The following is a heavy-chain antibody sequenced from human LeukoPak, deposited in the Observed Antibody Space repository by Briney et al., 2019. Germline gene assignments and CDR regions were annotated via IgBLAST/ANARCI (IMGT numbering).Heavy chain of an antibody. V-gene: IGHV3-30*18. CDR1: GFTFSSYG. CDR2: ISYDGSNK. Sequence: PGGSLRLSCAASGFTFSSYGMHWLRKAPGKGLERVAVISYDGSNKYYADSVKGRFTISRDNSKNTLYLQMNSLRAEDTAVYYCAKAPRGYSYGAYWGQGTLVTVSS. CDR3: AKAPRGYSYGAY. D-gene: IGHD5-18*01. J-gene: IGHJ4*02.